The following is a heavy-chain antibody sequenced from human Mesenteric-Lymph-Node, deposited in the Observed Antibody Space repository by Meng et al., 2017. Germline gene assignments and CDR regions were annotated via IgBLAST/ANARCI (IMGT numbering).Heavy chain of an antibody. V-gene: IGHV3-23*01. CDR3: AKQALSPHFDY. CDR1: GFTFDTYA. J-gene: IGHJ4*02. CDR2: ISGSGGST. Sequence: EVQLLESGGGLVQPGVSLRLSCAASGFTFDTYAMNWVRQAPGKGLEWVSGISGSGGSTYYADSVKGRFTISRDNSKNTLYLQMNSLRAEDTAVYYCAKQALSPHFDYWGQGTLVTVSS.